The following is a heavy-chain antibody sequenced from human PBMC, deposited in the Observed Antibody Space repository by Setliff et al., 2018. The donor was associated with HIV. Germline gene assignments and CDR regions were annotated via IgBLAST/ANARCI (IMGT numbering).Heavy chain of an antibody. CDR1: GYTFTSYA. V-gene: IGHV1-3*01. CDR2: INAGNGNT. J-gene: IGHJ4*02. D-gene: IGHD3-22*01. Sequence: GASVKVSCKASGYTFTSYAMHWVRQAPGQRLEWTGRINAGNGNTKYSQKFQGRVTITRDTSASTAYMELSSLRSEDTAVYYCARESNTYYYDSSGYYYDYWGQGTLVTVSS. CDR3: ARESNTYYYDSSGYYYDY.